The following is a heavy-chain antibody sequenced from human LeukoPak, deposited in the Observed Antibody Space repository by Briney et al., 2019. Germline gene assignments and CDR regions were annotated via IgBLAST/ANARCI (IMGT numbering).Heavy chain of an antibody. Sequence: GGSLTLSCAASGFTFSSYSMNWVRQTPGKGLEWVSSISSTSDFIDYADSVKGRFTSSRDNAKNSLYLQMNSLRAEDTAVYYCARDLSYYGSGSHYYFDYRGQGTLVTVSS. CDR3: ARDLSYYGSGSHYYFDY. CDR1: GFTFSSYS. V-gene: IGHV3-21*01. J-gene: IGHJ4*02. CDR2: ISSTSDFI. D-gene: IGHD3-10*01.